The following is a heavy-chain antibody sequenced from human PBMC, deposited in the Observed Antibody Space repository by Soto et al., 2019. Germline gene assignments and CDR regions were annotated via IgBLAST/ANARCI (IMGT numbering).Heavy chain of an antibody. CDR2: ISNNGGKK. D-gene: IGHD5-18*01. Sequence: ESGGGVVEPGRSLRLSCAASGFTFSSFPMHWVRRAPGKGLEWVAIISNNGGKKYYADSVKGRFTISRDNSRNTLYLQTDSLRAEDAAMYYCARDSGFGSGYPPYFDYWGQGALVTVSS. V-gene: IGHV3-30*04. CDR1: GFTFSSFP. J-gene: IGHJ4*02. CDR3: ARDSGFGSGYPPYFDY.